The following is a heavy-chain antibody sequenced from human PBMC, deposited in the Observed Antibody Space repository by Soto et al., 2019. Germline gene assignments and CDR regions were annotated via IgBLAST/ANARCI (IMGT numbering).Heavy chain of an antibody. D-gene: IGHD3-10*01. CDR3: ARDAGSFDY. Sequence: GASVKVSCKTSGGTFSSYAISWVRQAPGQGLEWMGGIVPIVDTSTYAQKFQGRVTITADESTSTVYMELSSLRSEDTAVYYCARDAGSFDYWGQGTLVTVSS. J-gene: IGHJ4*02. CDR1: GGTFSSYA. V-gene: IGHV1-69*13. CDR2: IVPIVDTS.